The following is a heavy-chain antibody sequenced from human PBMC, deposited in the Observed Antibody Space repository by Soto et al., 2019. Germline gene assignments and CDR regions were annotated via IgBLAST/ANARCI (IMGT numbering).Heavy chain of an antibody. CDR1: GFTFSDYA. J-gene: IGHJ4*02. V-gene: IGHV3-30*18. Sequence: VQLVESGGGVVQPGRSLRLSCAASGFTFSDYAMHWVRQAPGKGLEWVAVVSHDGRNTHYADSVKGRFTISRDRSKKTVSLEMTSLRAEDTAVYYCAKGGRQWLVTSDFNYGGQGALVTVSS. CDR2: VSHDGRNT. D-gene: IGHD6-19*01. CDR3: AKGGRQWLVTSDFNY.